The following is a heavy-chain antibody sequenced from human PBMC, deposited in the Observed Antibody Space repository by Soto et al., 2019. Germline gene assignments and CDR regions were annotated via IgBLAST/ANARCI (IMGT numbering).Heavy chain of an antibody. CDR2: ISFNGRNK. D-gene: IGHD3-3*01. CDR3: ARAQYYDFSSGDGIDY. V-gene: IGHV3-30*03. J-gene: IGHJ4*02. CDR1: GFTFSNYA. Sequence: QVQLVESGGGVVQPGRSLRLSCAATGFTFSNYAMHSVRQAPGKGLEWVAVISFNGRNKNYVDSVKGRFTISRDNSKNTLYLQMNSLRPEDTAAYYCARAQYYDFSSGDGIDYWGQGTLVTVSS.